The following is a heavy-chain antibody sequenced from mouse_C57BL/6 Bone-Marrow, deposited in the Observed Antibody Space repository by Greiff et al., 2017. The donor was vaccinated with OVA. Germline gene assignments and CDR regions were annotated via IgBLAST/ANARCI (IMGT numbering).Heavy chain of an antibody. D-gene: IGHD2-4*01. J-gene: IGHJ3*01. V-gene: IGHV1-69*01. CDR1: GYTFTSYW. CDR2: IDPSDSYT. CDR3: AREGVYYDYDGRLFAD. Sequence: QVQLQQPGTELVKPGASVKLSCKASGYTFTSYWMHWVKQRPGQGLEWIGEIDPSDSYTNYNQKFKGKSTLTVDKSSSTAYMQLSSLTSEDSAVYYCAREGVYYDYDGRLFADWGQGTLVTVSA.